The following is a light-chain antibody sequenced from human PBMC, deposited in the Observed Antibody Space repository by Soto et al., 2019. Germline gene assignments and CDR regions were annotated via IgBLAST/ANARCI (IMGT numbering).Light chain of an antibody. J-gene: IGLJ1*01. Sequence: QSALTQPASVSGSPGQSITISCTGTSSDVGNYKYVSWYQHHPGKAPKLMVYEVSNRPLGVSNRFSGSKSGNTASLTISGLRAEDEADYYCSSYTTRSSLDVFGTGTKLTVL. CDR2: EVS. V-gene: IGLV2-14*01. CDR1: SSDVGNYKY. CDR3: SSYTTRSSLDV.